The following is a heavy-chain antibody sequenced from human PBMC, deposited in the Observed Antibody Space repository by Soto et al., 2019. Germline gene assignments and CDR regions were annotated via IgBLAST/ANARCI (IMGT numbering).Heavy chain of an antibody. CDR3: ARQGADYDILTGYYTLAFDY. CDR2: IYYSGST. V-gene: IGHV4-39*01. J-gene: IGHJ4*02. D-gene: IGHD3-9*01. CDR1: GGSISSSSYY. Sequence: PSETLSLTCTVSGGSISSSSYYWGWIRQPPGKGLEWIGSIYYSGSTYYNPSLKSRFTISVDTSKNQFSLKLSSVTAADTAVYYCARQGADYDILTGYYTLAFDYWGQGTLVTVSS.